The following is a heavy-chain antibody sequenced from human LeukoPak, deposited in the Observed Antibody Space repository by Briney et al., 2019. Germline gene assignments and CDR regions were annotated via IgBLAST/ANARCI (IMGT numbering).Heavy chain of an antibody. Sequence: GGSLRLSCAASGFTFSSYEMNWVRQAPGKGLEWVSYISSSGSTIYYADSVKGRFTISRDNAKNSLYLQMNSLRAEDTAVYYCARAAFVPIAVAGSGYYYGMDVWGQGTTVTVSS. J-gene: IGHJ6*02. CDR1: GFTFSSYE. D-gene: IGHD6-19*01. CDR3: ARAAFVPIAVAGSGYYYGMDV. CDR2: ISSSGSTI. V-gene: IGHV3-48*03.